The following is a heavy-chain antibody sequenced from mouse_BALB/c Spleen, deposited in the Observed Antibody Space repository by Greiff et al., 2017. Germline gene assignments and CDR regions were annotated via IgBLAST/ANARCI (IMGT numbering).Heavy chain of an antibody. D-gene: IGHD2-4*01. J-gene: IGHJ3*01. V-gene: IGHV3-2*02. CDR1: GYSITSDYA. CDR3: ARRDDYDVGWFAY. CDR2: ISYSGST. Sequence: EVQLQESGPGLVKPSQSLSLTCTVTGYSITSDYAWNWIRQFPGNKLEWMGYISYSGSTSYNPSLKSRISITRDTSKNQFFLQLNSVTTEDTATYYCARRDDYDVGWFAYWGQGTLVTVSA.